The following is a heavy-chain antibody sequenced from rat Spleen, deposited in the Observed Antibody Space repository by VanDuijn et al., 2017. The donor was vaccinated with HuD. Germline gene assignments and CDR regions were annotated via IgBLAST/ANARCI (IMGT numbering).Heavy chain of an antibody. V-gene: IGHV3-3*01. D-gene: IGHD3-4*01. CDR2: INSAGST. J-gene: IGHJ4*01. CDR3: AKTNNPYFYIMDA. CDR1: GYSITSSYR. Sequence: EVQLQESGPGLVKPSQSLSLTCSVTGYSITSSYRWNWIRKFPGNKLEWMGYINSAGSTNYNPSRRSRISITRDTSKNQFFLQVNSVTTEDTATFYCAKTNNPYFYIMDAWGQGASVTVSS.